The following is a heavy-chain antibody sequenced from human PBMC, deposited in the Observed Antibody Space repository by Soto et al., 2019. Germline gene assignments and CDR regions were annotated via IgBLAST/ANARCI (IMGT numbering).Heavy chain of an antibody. Sequence: SSETLSLTCTVSDGSINSNNYYWAWIRQPPGKGLAWIASIYYDGSTYYNTSLKSRVTISRDTSKNQFSLRLSSVTAADTAVYYCGKVVVAATRHTDFDSWGQGTLVTVSS. V-gene: IGHV4-39*01. J-gene: IGHJ4*02. D-gene: IGHD2-15*01. CDR3: GKVVVAATRHTDFDS. CDR2: IYYDGST. CDR1: DGSINSNNYY.